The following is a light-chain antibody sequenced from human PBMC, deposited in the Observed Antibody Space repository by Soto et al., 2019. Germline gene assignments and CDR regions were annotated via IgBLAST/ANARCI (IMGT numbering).Light chain of an antibody. Sequence: EIVMTQSPATLSVSPGARATFSCRANQSVSSNLAWYQQKPGQAPRLLIYGASTMAAGIPARFSGSGSGTEFTLMIISLQSEDFAVYYCQQYNNWPPWTFGQGTKVEIK. CDR1: QSVSSN. CDR3: QQYNNWPPWT. CDR2: GAS. V-gene: IGKV3-15*01. J-gene: IGKJ1*01.